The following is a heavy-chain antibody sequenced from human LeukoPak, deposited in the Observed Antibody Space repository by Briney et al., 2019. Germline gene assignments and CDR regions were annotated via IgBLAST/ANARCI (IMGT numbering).Heavy chain of an antibody. V-gene: IGHV1-18*01. J-gene: IGHJ5*02. D-gene: IGHD3-10*01. CDR3: ARESHPYGSGKYNCFDP. CDR1: GYTFTSYG. CDR2: ISAYNGNT. Sequence: ASVKVSCKASGYTFTSYGISWVRQAPGQGLEWMGWISAYNGNTHYAQTLQGRVTMTTDTSTSTAYMELRSLTSDDTAVYYCARESHPYGSGKYNCFDPWGQGTLVTVSS.